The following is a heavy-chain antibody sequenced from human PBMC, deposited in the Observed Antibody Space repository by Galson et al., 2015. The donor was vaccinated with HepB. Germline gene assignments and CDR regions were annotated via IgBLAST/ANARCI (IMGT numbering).Heavy chain of an antibody. CDR1: GFTFSRYW. J-gene: IGHJ5*02. Sequence: SLRLSCAASGFTFSRYWMYWVRHAPGKGLVWVPRINTDGSSTIYADSVKGRFTISRDNAKNTLYLQMNSLRAEDTAVYYCARRGGYGSGINWFDPWGQGTLVTVSS. V-gene: IGHV3-74*01. CDR2: INTDGSST. D-gene: IGHD3-10*01. CDR3: ARRGGYGSGINWFDP.